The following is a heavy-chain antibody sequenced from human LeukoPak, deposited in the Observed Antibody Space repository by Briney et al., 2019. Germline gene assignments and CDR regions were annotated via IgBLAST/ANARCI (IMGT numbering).Heavy chain of an antibody. V-gene: IGHV4-31*03. CDR3: ARAVAGNWFDP. Sequence: SQTLSLTCTVSGGSISSGGYYWSWIRQHPRKGLEWIGYIYYSGSTYYNPSLKSRVTISVDTSKIQFSLKLSCVTAADTAVYYCARAVAGNWFDPWGQGTLVTVSS. CDR2: IYYSGST. CDR1: GGSISSGGYY. J-gene: IGHJ5*02. D-gene: IGHD6-19*01.